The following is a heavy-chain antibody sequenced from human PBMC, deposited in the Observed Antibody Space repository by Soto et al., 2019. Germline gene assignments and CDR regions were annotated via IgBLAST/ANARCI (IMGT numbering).Heavy chain of an antibody. V-gene: IGHV4-4*07. D-gene: IGHD3-10*01. CDR3: ARGPRGYVYYHGMDV. CDR2: IDTSGTT. Sequence: PXGTLSLTCTVSGGSISSYYCSWIRQSSGKGLEWIGRIDTSGTTNYNPSLKSRVTMSVDASKNQFSLNLSSVTAADTAVYYCARGPRGYVYYHGMDVWGQGTTVTVSS. J-gene: IGHJ6*02. CDR1: GGSISSYY.